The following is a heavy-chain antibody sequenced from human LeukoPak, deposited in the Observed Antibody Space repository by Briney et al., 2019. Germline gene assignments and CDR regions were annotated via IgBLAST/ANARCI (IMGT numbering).Heavy chain of an antibody. V-gene: IGHV3-11*06. D-gene: IGHD5-12*01. CDR1: GFTFSDYY. CDR2: ISSSSSYT. J-gene: IGHJ4*02. CDR3: AGGIVATIYNY. Sequence: GSLRLSCAASGFTFSDYYMSWIRQAPGKGLEWVSYISSSSSYTNYADSVKGRFTISRDNAKNSLYLQMNSLRAEDTAVYYCAGGIVATIYNYWGQGTLVTVSS.